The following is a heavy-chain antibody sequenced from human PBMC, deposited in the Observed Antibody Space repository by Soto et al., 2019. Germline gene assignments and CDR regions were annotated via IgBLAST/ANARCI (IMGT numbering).Heavy chain of an antibody. CDR3: AKDSRVVAATSYYYYYYGMDV. CDR2: ISYDGSNK. V-gene: IGHV3-30*18. J-gene: IGHJ6*02. D-gene: IGHD2-15*01. Sequence: QVQLVESGGGVVQPGRSLRLSCAASGFTFSSYGMHWVRQAPGKGLEWVAVISYDGSNKYYADSVKGRFTISRDNSKNTLYLQMNSLRAEDTAVYYCAKDSRVVAATSYYYYYYGMDVWGQGTTVTVSS. CDR1: GFTFSSYG.